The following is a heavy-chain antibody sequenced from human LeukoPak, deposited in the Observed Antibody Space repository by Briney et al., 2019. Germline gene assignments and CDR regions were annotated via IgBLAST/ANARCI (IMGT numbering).Heavy chain of an antibody. D-gene: IGHD6-19*01. CDR3: ARENSKGIAVAGGGGIDY. CDR1: GGTFSSYA. J-gene: IGHJ4*02. Sequence: ASVKVSCKASGGTFSSYAISWVRQAPGQGLEWMGGIIPIFGTANYAQKFQGRVTITADESTSTAYMELSSLRSEDTAVYYCARENSKGIAVAGGGGIDYWGQGTLVTVSS. V-gene: IGHV1-69*13. CDR2: IIPIFGTA.